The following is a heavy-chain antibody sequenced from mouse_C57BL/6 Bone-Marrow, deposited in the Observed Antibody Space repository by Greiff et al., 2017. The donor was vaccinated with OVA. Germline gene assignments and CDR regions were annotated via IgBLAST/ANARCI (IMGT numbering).Heavy chain of an antibody. D-gene: IGHD1-1*01. V-gene: IGHV1-7*01. J-gene: IGHJ2*01. CDR1: GYTFTSYW. Sequence: VQLQQSGAELAKPGASVTLSCKASGYTFTSYWMHWVKQRPGQGLEWIGYINPSSGYTKYNQKFKDKATLTADKSSSTAYMQLSSLTYEDSAVYYCARSGRGSSFYFDYWGQGTTLTVSS. CDR3: ARSGRGSSFYFDY. CDR2: INPSSGYT.